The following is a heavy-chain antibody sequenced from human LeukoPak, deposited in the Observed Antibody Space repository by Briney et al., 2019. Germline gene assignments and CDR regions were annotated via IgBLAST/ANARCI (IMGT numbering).Heavy chain of an antibody. J-gene: IGHJ4*02. Sequence: GGSLRLSCAASGFTFSSYDMNWVRQAPGKGMEWISYISSSGGAKDYAGSVKGRFTISRDNAKNTLDLQMSSLRVEDTAIYYCARQDNWDSGGFWGQGTLLTVSS. CDR3: ARQDNWDSGGF. V-gene: IGHV3-48*03. CDR1: GFTFSSYD. D-gene: IGHD1-1*01. CDR2: ISSSGGAK.